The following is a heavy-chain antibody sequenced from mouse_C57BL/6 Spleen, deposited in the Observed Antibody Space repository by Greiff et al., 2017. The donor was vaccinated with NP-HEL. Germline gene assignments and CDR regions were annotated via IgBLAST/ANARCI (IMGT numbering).Heavy chain of an antibody. V-gene: IGHV1-81*01. CDR3: ARSVGYFDD. J-gene: IGHJ2*01. CDR1: GYTFTSYG. D-gene: IGHD3-3*01. Sequence: QVQLKESGAELARPGASVKLSCKASGYTFTSYGISWVKQRTGQGLEWSGEISPRSGNTYYNEKFKGKATLTADKSSSTAYMELRSLTSEDSAVYVCARSVGYFDDWGQGTTLTVSS. CDR2: ISPRSGNT.